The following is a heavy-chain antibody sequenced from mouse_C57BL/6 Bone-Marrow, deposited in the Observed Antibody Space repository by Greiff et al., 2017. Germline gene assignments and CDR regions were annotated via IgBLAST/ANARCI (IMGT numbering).Heavy chain of an antibody. V-gene: IGHV14-4*01. J-gene: IGHJ1*03. D-gene: IGHD3-3*01. CDR1: GFNIKDDY. CDR3: STVRDNDRDWYFDV. CDR2: IDPENGDT. Sequence: EVQLQQSGAELVRPGASVKLSCTASGFNIKDDYMHWVKQRPEQGLEWIGWIDPENGDTEYDSKFPGKATITADTSSNTANLQLSILTSEDTAVYYCSTVRDNDRDWYFDVWGTGTTVTVSS.